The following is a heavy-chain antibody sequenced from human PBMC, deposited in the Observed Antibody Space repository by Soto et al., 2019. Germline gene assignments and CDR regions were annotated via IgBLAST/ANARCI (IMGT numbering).Heavy chain of an antibody. D-gene: IGHD3-10*01. CDR3: ARDISINCYYSFDI. CDR1: GFTVSSKY. J-gene: IGHJ3*02. CDR2: IYSGGSK. Sequence: GGSLRLSCAASGFTVSSKYMSWVRQAPGKGLEWVSGIYSGGSKYYADSVKDRLTISRDNSKNTLYLQMNSLIAEDTSVYYCARDISINCYYSFDIWGQGTMVTVSS. V-gene: IGHV3-53*01.